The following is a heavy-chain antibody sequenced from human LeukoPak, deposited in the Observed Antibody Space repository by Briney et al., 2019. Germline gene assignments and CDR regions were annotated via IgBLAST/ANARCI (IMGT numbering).Heavy chain of an antibody. CDR3: ARALNLLDPVTLDN. D-gene: IGHD3/OR15-3a*01. Sequence: PGGSLRLSCAASEFSVGSNYMTWVRQAPGKGLEWLSYIGSGSSSIYYADSVRGRFTISRDNAKNSLYLEMDSLRAEDTAVYYCARALNLLDPVTLDNWGQGTLVTVSS. J-gene: IGHJ4*02. V-gene: IGHV3-48*01. CDR2: IGSGSSSI. CDR1: EFSVGSNY.